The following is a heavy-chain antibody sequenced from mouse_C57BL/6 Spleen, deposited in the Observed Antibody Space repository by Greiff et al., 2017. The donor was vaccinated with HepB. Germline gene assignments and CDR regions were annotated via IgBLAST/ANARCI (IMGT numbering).Heavy chain of an antibody. Sequence: VQLQQSGPELVKPGASVKISCKASGYAFSSSWMNWVKQRPGKGLEWIGRIYPGDGDTNYNGKFKGKATLTADKSSSTAYMQLSSLTSEDSAFYFCARELSTVHAMDYWGQGTSVTVSS. CDR2: IYPGDGDT. D-gene: IGHD1-1*01. J-gene: IGHJ4*01. V-gene: IGHV1-82*01. CDR3: ARELSTVHAMDY. CDR1: GYAFSSSW.